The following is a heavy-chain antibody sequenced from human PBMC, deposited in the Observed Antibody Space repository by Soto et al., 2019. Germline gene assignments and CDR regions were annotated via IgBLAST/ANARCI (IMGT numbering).Heavy chain of an antibody. J-gene: IGHJ5*02. CDR2: IYYSGSN. V-gene: IGHV4-30-4*01. Sequence: QVQLQESGPGLVKPSQTLSLTCTVSGGSISSGDYYWSWIRQPPGKGLEWIGYIYYSGSNYYNPSLKGRVTISVDTSKNQLSLKLSSVTAEDTAVYYCARAGVVMAWFDPWGQGTLVTVSS. D-gene: IGHD2-15*01. CDR1: GGSISSGDYY. CDR3: ARAGVVMAWFDP.